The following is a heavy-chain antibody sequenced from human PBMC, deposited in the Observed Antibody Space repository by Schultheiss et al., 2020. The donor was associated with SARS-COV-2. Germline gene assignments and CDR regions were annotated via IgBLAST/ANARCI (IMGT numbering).Heavy chain of an antibody. V-gene: IGHV4-30-2*01. CDR1: GGSISSGGYS. D-gene: IGHD3-16*01. CDR2: IYHSGST. Sequence: SQTLSLTCAVSGGSISSGGYSWSWIRQPPGKGLEWIGYIYHSGSTYYNPSLKSRVTISVDTSKNQFSLKLSSVTAADTAVYYCARVITSFDYWGQGTLVTVSS. J-gene: IGHJ4*02. CDR3: ARVITSFDY.